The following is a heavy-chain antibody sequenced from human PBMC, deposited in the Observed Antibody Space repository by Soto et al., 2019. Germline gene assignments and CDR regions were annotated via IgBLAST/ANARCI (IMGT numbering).Heavy chain of an antibody. CDR1: GGSISSSSYY. Sequence: SETLSLTCTVSGGSISSSSYYWGWIRQHPGKGLEWIGYIYYSGSTYYNPSLKSRVTKSLNTSTSKNQFSLKLSSVTAADTAVYYCAKENWANPDSWGQGTLVTVSS. D-gene: IGHD7-27*01. J-gene: IGHJ4*02. CDR3: AKENWANPDS. CDR2: IYYSGST. V-gene: IGHV4-39*07.